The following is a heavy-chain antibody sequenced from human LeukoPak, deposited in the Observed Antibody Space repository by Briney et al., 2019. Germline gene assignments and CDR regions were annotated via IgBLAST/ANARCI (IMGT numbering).Heavy chain of an antibody. J-gene: IGHJ5*02. CDR1: GYTFTGYY. V-gene: IGHV1-2*02. Sequence: ASVKVSCKASGYTFTGYYMHWVRQAPGQGLEWMGWINPNSGGTNCAQKFQGRVTMTRDTSISTAYMELSRLRSDDTAVYYCARAALAAAGTRGTFDPWGQGTLVTVSS. CDR3: ARAALAAAGTRGTFDP. D-gene: IGHD6-13*01. CDR2: INPNSGGT.